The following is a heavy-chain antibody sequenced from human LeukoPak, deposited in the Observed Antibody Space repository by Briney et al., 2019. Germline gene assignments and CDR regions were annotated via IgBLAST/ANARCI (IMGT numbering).Heavy chain of an antibody. CDR3: ARAPYGSGSYYNDANWFDP. D-gene: IGHD3-10*01. CDR1: GGSISSGSHY. V-gene: IGHV4-31*03. J-gene: IGHJ5*02. Sequence: SETLSLTCTVSGGSISSGSHYWSWIRQHPGKGLEWIGYIYYSGSTYYNPSLRSRANISVDTSKNQFSLKLNSVTAADTAVYYCARAPYGSGSYYNDANWFDPWGQGTLVTVST. CDR2: IYYSGST.